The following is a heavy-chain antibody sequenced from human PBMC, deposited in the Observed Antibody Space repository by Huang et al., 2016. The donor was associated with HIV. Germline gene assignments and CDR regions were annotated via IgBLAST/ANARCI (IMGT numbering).Heavy chain of an antibody. D-gene: IGHD4-17*01. CDR2: IINRGDSR. J-gene: IGHJ6*02. V-gene: IGHV3-23*01. CDR3: VKMDYADTDPISCLDV. Sequence: VQLLESGGGLVQPGGSLRLACAASGFTFRTFAMGWVRQALGKGLEWGSTIINRGDSRYFADSVKGRFAISRDNSQSTLFLPTNSLRVDDTAVYYCVKMDYADTDPISCLDVWGQGTTVTVSS. CDR1: GFTFRTFA.